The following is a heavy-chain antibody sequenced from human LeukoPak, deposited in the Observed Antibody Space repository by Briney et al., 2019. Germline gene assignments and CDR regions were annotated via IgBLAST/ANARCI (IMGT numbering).Heavy chain of an antibody. Sequence: GGSLRLSCAASGFTFSTYSMNWVRQAPGKGLEWVSSISSSSSYIYYADSVKGRFTISRDNAKNSLYLQMNSLRAEDTAVYYCARAMLGGSYFDYWGQGTLVTVSS. CDR3: ARAMLGGSYFDY. D-gene: IGHD1-26*01. CDR2: ISSSSSYI. CDR1: GFTFSTYS. J-gene: IGHJ4*02. V-gene: IGHV3-21*01.